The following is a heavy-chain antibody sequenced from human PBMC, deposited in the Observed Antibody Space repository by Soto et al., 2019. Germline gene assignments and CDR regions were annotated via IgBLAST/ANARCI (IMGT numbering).Heavy chain of an antibody. CDR1: GYTFTSYY. V-gene: IGHV1-46*01. D-gene: IGHD2-2*01. J-gene: IGHJ6*02. Sequence: GASVKVSCKASGYTFTSYYMHWVRQAPGQGLEWMGIINPSGGSTSYAQKFQGRVTMTRDTSTSTVYMELSSLRSEDTAVYYCARGGLVVVPAAIPLKYYGMDVWGQGTTVTVS. CDR2: INPSGGST. CDR3: ARGGLVVVPAAIPLKYYGMDV.